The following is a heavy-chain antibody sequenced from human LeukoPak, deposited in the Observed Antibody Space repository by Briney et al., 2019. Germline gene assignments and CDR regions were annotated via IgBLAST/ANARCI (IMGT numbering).Heavy chain of an antibody. D-gene: IGHD3-10*01. CDR2: IYSDGST. J-gene: IGHJ4*02. CDR3: ARGGETLYGSGTDY. CDR1: GFTVSSDY. V-gene: IGHV3-66*01. Sequence: GGSLRLSCAASGFTVSSDYMNWVRQAPGKGLEWVSVIYSDGSTYYADSVKGRFTISRDNAKNSLYLQMNSLRADDTAVYYCARGGETLYGSGTDYWGQGTLVTVSS.